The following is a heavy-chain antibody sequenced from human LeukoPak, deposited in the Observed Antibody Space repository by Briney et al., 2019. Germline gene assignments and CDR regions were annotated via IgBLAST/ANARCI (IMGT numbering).Heavy chain of an antibody. Sequence: PSQTLSLTCTVSGGSISSGDYYWSWIRQPPGKGLEWIGYIYYSGSTYYNPPLKSRVTISVDTSKNQFSLKLSSVTAADTAVYYCARAVTTVRFDPWGQGTLVTVSS. V-gene: IGHV4-30-4*01. CDR2: IYYSGST. D-gene: IGHD4-11*01. J-gene: IGHJ5*02. CDR3: ARAVTTVRFDP. CDR1: GGSISSGDYY.